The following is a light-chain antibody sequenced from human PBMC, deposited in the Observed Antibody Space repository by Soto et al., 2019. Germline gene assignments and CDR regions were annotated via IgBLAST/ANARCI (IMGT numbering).Light chain of an antibody. V-gene: IGKV1-12*01. CDR2: GGF. CDR3: QQAMSLPYT. Sequence: DILMTQSPSSVSGAVGDRVSITCRASQDIDRWLAWYQQRPGKAPKLLIYGGFNLQSGVPSRFSGSGSGTDYTLTISNLQPEDFATYYCQQAMSLPYTFGQGTKLEIK. CDR1: QDIDRW. J-gene: IGKJ2*01.